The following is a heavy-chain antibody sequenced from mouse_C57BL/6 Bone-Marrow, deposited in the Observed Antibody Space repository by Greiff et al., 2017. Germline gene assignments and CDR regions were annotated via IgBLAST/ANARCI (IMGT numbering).Heavy chain of an antibody. J-gene: IGHJ3*01. CDR1: GYTFTSYG. CDR2: IYPRSGNT. Sequence: QVQLQQSGAELARPGASVKLSCKASGYTFTSYGISWVKQRTGQGLEWIGEIYPRSGNTYYNEKFKGKATLTAAKSSSTAYMELRSLTSEDSAVYFCARFYYGYDGWFAYWGQGTLVTVSA. CDR3: ARFYYGYDGWFAY. V-gene: IGHV1-81*01. D-gene: IGHD2-2*01.